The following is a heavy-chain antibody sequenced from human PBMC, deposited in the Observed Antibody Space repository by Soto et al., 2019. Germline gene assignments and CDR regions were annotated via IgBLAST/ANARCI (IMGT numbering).Heavy chain of an antibody. V-gene: IGHV1-69*06. CDR1: GGTFSSYA. Sequence: QVQLVQSGAEVKKPGSSVKVSCKASGGTFSSYAISWVRQAPGHGLEWMGGIIPIFGTANYAQKFQGRVTITADKSTSTAYMELSSLRSEDTAVYYCARASYTAMGLYYYYGMDVWGQGTTVTVSS. D-gene: IGHD5-18*01. J-gene: IGHJ6*02. CDR3: ARASYTAMGLYYYYGMDV. CDR2: IIPIFGTA.